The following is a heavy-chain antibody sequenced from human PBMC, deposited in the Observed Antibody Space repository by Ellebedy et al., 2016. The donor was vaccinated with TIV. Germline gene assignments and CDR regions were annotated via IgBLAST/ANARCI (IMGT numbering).Heavy chain of an antibody. V-gene: IGHV3-7*02. CDR2: IKPDGSEK. Sequence: GGSLRLSXEVSGFIFADAWMTWVRQAPGKGLEWVANIKPDGSEKNYVDSVMGRFTISRDNAKNSLYLQMNSLRADDTAMYYCVGAISWGQGTLVTVSS. D-gene: IGHD3-16*01. J-gene: IGHJ5*02. CDR1: GFIFADAW. CDR3: VGAIS.